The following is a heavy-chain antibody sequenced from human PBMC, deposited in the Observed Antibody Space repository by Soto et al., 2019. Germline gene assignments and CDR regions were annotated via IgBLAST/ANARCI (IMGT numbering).Heavy chain of an antibody. CDR1: GFTFSSYA. V-gene: IGHV3-30-3*01. CDR2: ISYDGSNK. J-gene: IGHJ4*02. Sequence: QVQLVESGGGVVQPGRSLRLSCAASGFTFSSYAMHWVRQAPGKGLEWVAVISYDGSNKYYADSVKGRFTISRDNSKNTLYLQMNSLRAEETAVYYCARDRGSYFDYWGQGTLVTVSS. D-gene: IGHD1-26*01. CDR3: ARDRGSYFDY.